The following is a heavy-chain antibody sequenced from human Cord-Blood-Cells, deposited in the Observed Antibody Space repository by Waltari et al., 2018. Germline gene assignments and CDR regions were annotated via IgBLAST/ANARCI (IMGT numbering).Heavy chain of an antibody. Sequence: EVQLVESGGGLVQPGGSLRLSCAAAGYTFMSYWKNWVRQAPGKGLVWVSRINSDGSSTSYADSVKGRFTISRDNAKNTLYLQMNSLRAEDTAVYYCARDMSSGYYYGMDVWGQGTTVTVSS. CDR3: ARDMSSGYYYGMDV. CDR2: INSDGSST. CDR1: GYTFMSYW. J-gene: IGHJ6*02. D-gene: IGHD6-19*01. V-gene: IGHV3-74*01.